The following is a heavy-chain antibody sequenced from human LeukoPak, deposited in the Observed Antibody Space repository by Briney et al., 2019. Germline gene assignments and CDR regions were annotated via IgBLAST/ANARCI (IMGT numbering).Heavy chain of an antibody. J-gene: IGHJ4*02. V-gene: IGHV3-11*01. CDR2: MSSSGGTI. CDR1: GFTFSDYY. D-gene: IGHD5-12*01. Sequence: PGGSLRLSCAASGFTFSDYYMTWIRQAPGKGLEWISYMSSSGGTIYYADSVKGRFTVSRDNAKNSLYLQMNSLRAEDTAVYYCARVEASGYDYGAFDYWGQGTLVTVSS. CDR3: ARVEASGYDYGAFDY.